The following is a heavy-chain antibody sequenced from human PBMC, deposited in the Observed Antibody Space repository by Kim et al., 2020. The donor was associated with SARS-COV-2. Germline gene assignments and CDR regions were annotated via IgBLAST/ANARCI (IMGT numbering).Heavy chain of an antibody. J-gene: IGHJ4*02. V-gene: IGHV4-39*07. CDR3: ARASSFYGVCEY. D-gene: IGHD2-8*01. CDR2: IYYSGST. CDR1: GGSISSSSYY. Sequence: SETLSLTCTVSGGSISSSSYYWGWIRQPPGKGLEWIGSIYYSGSTYYNPSLKSRVTISVDTSKNQFSLKLSSVTAADTAVYYCARASSFYGVCEYWGQGTLVTVSS.